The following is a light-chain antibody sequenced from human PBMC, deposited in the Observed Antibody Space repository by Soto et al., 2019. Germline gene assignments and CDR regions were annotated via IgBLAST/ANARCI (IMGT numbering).Light chain of an antibody. Sequence: QAASVSGSPGQSITISCTGTSSDVGGYDYVSWYQQHPGKAPKVMIYDVSNRPSGVSSRFSGSKSGNTASLTISGLQAEDEADYYCSSYTGTNTFIFGGGTKVTVL. CDR1: SSDVGGYDY. CDR3: SSYTGTNTFI. V-gene: IGLV2-14*03. CDR2: DVS. J-gene: IGLJ2*01.